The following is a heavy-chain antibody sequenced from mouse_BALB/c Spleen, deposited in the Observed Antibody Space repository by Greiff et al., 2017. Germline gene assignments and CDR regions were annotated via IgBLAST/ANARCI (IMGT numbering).Heavy chain of an antibody. CDR3: ASLSTTVVADIDY. CDR1: GFTFSSFG. J-gene: IGHJ2*01. Sequence: DVKLVESGGGLVQPGGSRKLSCAASGFTFSSFGMHWVRQAPEKGLEWVAYISSGSSTIYYADTVKGRFTISRDNPKNTLFLQMTSLRSEDTAMYYCASLSTTVVADIDYWGQGTTLTVSS. D-gene: IGHD1-1*01. V-gene: IGHV5-17*02. CDR2: ISSGSSTI.